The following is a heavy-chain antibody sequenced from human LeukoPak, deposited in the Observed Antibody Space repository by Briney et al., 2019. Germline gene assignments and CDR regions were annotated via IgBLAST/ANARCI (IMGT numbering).Heavy chain of an antibody. CDR2: INPKSGGT. CDR3: AREAGDNAYDV. CDR1: GYTFTDFY. V-gene: IGHV1-2*02. D-gene: IGHD2-21*01. J-gene: IGHJ3*01. Sequence: ASVEVPCKASGYTFTDFYMHLLRQAPGQGLEWMGWINPKSGGTRYAQRFQGRVTMTRDTSISTSYMEVSRLIYDDTAVYYCAREAGDNAYDVWGQGTMVTVSS.